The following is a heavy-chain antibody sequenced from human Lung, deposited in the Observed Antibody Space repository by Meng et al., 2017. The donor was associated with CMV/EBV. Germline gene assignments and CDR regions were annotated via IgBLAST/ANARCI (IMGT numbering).Heavy chain of an antibody. J-gene: IGHJ4*02. V-gene: IGHV4-30-4*01. CDR3: VRDLYDLAGDGYYHDF. CDR2: VRYRRDT. CDR1: SEYYC. D-gene: IGHD2-21*01. Sequence: SEYYCRSGTRGRPEKGLGWVGDVRYRRDTYSSTSLQSQLTVTFDTSKNQFALRLTSVTAADTAVYYCVRDLYDLAGDGYYHDFWGPGTLVTVSS.